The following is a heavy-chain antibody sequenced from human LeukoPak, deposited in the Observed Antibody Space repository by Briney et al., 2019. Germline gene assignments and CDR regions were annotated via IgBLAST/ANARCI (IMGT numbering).Heavy chain of an antibody. CDR3: ARDPQYDFWSRSAFDI. CDR1: GFTVSSNY. Sequence: GGSLRLSCAASGFTVSSNYMSWVRQAPGKGLEWVSVIYSGGSTYYADSVKGRFTISRDNSKNPLYLQMNSLRAEDTAVYYCARDPQYDFWSRSAFDIWGQGTMVTVSS. J-gene: IGHJ3*02. CDR2: IYSGGST. V-gene: IGHV3-66*02. D-gene: IGHD3-3*01.